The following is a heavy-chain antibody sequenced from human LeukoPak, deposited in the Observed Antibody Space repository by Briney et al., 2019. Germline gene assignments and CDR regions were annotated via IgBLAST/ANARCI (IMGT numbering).Heavy chain of an antibody. D-gene: IGHD6-13*01. Sequence: PSETLSLTCTVSGGSISSSSYNWGWVRQPPGRGLEWIGNVIYTGNTYYNPSLKSRVTMSVHTSKNQFSLTLNSVTAADTAIYYCARRRDGSSFTDYWGQGTLVTVSS. V-gene: IGHV4-39*01. J-gene: IGHJ4*02. CDR1: GGSISSSSYN. CDR3: ARRRDGSSFTDY. CDR2: VIYTGNT.